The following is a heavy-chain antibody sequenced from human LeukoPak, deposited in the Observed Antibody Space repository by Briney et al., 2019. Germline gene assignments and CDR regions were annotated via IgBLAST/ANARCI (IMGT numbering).Heavy chain of an antibody. CDR3: ARNLRAYYYDSSGSFDY. J-gene: IGHJ4*02. CDR2: IIPILGIA. Sequence: ASVKVSCKASGGTFSSYAISWVRQAPGQGLEWMLRIIPILGIANYAQKFQGRVTITADKSTSTAYMELSSLRSEDTAVYYCARNLRAYYYDSSGSFDYWGQGTLVTVSS. CDR1: GGTFSSYA. V-gene: IGHV1-69*04. D-gene: IGHD3-22*01.